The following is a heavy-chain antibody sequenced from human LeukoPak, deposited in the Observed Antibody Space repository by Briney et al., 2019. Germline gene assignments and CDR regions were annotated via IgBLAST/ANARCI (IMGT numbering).Heavy chain of an antibody. Sequence: PGGSLRLSCAASGFTFSTYSMNWVRQAPGKGLEWVSSISGSRNFIYYADSMKGRFTISIDNAKNSLYLQMNSLRAGDTAVYYCARIYCGSTTCYPTYYYGMDVWGQGTTVTVSS. J-gene: IGHJ6*02. D-gene: IGHD2-2*01. CDR3: ARIYCGSTTCYPTYYYGMDV. CDR2: ISGSRNFI. CDR1: GFTFSTYS. V-gene: IGHV3-21*01.